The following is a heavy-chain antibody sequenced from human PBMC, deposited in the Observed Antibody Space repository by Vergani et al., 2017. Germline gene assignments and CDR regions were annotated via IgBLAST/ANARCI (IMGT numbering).Heavy chain of an antibody. CDR1: GYTFTSYG. CDR2: ISAYNGNT. Sequence: QVPLVPSGAEVKKPGASVKVSCKASGYTFTSYGISWVRQAPGQGLECMGWISAYNGNTNYAQKLQGRVTMTTDTSTRPADRELRSLGPDDTAVYYCARGRGGTLDAFIGWERRAYRTPLYYFDYWGQGTLVTVSS. CDR3: ARGRGGTLDAFIGWERRAYRTPLYYFDY. V-gene: IGHV1-18*01. J-gene: IGHJ4*02. D-gene: IGHD1-26*01.